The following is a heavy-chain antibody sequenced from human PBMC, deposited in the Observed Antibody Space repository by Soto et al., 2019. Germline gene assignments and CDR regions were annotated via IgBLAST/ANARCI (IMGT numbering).Heavy chain of an antibody. J-gene: IGHJ6*02. CDR2: ISSSSSYI. Sequence: GGSLRLSCAASGFTFSSYSMNWVRQAPGKGLEWVSSISSSSSYIYFADSVKGRFTISRDNAKNSLYLQMNSLRAEDTAVYYCVTPSIVGAPPYYYGMDVWGQGTTVTVSS. CDR1: GFTFSSYS. V-gene: IGHV3-21*01. CDR3: VTPSIVGAPPYYYGMDV. D-gene: IGHD1-26*01.